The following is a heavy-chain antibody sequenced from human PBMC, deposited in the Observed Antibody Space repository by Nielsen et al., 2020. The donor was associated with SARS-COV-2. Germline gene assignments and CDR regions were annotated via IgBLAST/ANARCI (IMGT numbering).Heavy chain of an antibody. CDR1: GYTFTSYD. Sequence: SVKVSCMASGYTFTSYDINWVRQATGQGLEWMGWMNSNSGNTGYAQKFQGRVTMTRNTPISTAYMELSSLRSEDTAVHYFVREHLGSSSGRMFGTYYYYGMDVWDQGTTVTVSS. V-gene: IGHV1-8*01. CDR3: VREHLGSSSGRMFGTYYYYGMDV. CDR2: MNSNSGNT. D-gene: IGHD6-19*01. J-gene: IGHJ6*02.